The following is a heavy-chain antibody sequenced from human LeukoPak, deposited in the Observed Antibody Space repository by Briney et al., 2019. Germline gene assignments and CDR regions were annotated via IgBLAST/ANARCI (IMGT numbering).Heavy chain of an antibody. V-gene: IGHV4-4*02. Sequence: PSETLSLTCAVSGGSISSSNWWSWVRQPPGKGLEWIGEIYHSGSTNYNPSLKSRVTISVDKSKNQFSLKLSSVTAADTAVYYCARTNGDYLGEYYFDYWGQGTLVTVSS. J-gene: IGHJ4*02. CDR3: ARTNGDYLGEYYFDY. CDR2: IYHSGST. CDR1: GGSISSSNW. D-gene: IGHD4-17*01.